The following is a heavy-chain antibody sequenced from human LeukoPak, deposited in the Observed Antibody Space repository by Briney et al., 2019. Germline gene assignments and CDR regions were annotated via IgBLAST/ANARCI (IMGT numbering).Heavy chain of an antibody. CDR3: ARDKREDPYYDILTGCQRRPGMDV. J-gene: IGHJ6*02. CDR2: ISAYNGNT. V-gene: IGHV1-18*01. D-gene: IGHD3-9*01. Sequence: ASVKVSCKASGYTFTSYGISWVRQAPGQGLEWMGWISAYNGNTNYAQKLQGRVTMTTDTSTSTAYMELRSLRSDDTAVYYCARDKREDPYYDILTGCQRRPGMDVWGQGTTVTVSS. CDR1: GYTFTSYG.